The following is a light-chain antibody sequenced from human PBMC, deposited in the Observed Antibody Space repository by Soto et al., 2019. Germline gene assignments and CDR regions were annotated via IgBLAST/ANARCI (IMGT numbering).Light chain of an antibody. CDR1: QSVSSF. CDR3: QQFSSWPPT. J-gene: IGKJ1*01. CDR2: DAS. Sequence: EIVLTPFAAAPSLSTGERATLSCRASQSVSSFLAWYQQKPGQAPRLLIYDASNRATGIPARFSGSGSGTDFTLTISSLEPDDFAVYYCQQFSSWPPTFGQGTKV. V-gene: IGKV3-11*01.